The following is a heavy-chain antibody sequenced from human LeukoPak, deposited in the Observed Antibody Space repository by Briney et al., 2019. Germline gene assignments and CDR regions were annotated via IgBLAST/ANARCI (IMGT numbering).Heavy chain of an antibody. CDR2: INPNSGGT. CDR1: GYTFTGYY. Sequence: ASVKVSCKASGYTFTGYYMHWVRQAPGQGLEWMGWINPNSGGTNYAQKFQGRVTMTRGTSISTAYMELSRLRSDDTAVYYCARDPAGVLNLRDWGQGTLVTVSS. J-gene: IGHJ4*02. D-gene: IGHD4-17*01. CDR3: ARDPAGVLNLRD. V-gene: IGHV1-2*02.